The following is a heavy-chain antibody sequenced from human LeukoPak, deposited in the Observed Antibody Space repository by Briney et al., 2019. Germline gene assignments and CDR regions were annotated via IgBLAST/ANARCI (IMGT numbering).Heavy chain of an antibody. V-gene: IGHV4-59*08. CDR2: IYYSGST. D-gene: IGHD3-10*01. Sequence: SETLSLTCAVYGGSFSGYYWSWIRQPPGKGLEWIGYIYYSGSTNYNPSLKSRVTISVDTSKNQFSLKLSSVTAADTAVYYCARLRGLYGMDVWGQGTTVTVSS. CDR3: ARLRGLYGMDV. J-gene: IGHJ6*02. CDR1: GGSFSGYY.